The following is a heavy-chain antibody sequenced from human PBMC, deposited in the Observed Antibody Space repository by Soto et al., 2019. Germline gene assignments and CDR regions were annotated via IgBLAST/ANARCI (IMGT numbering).Heavy chain of an antibody. V-gene: IGHV1-69*02. J-gene: IGHJ4*02. CDR2: VNPIVTMS. CDR3: ASSYGSGYRAFDY. D-gene: IGHD3-10*01. CDR1: GDTFNFYS. Sequence: QVQMVQSGAEVKRPGSSVKVSCKASGDTFNFYSINWVRQAPGVGLEWMGRVNPIVTMSNYSQKFQGRVSMSADKSTSKAYMERSSLRSEDTAIYYCASSYGSGYRAFDYWGQGALVTVSS.